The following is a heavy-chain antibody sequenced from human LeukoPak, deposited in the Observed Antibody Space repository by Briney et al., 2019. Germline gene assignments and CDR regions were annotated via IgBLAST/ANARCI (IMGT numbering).Heavy chain of an antibody. D-gene: IGHD3-3*01. V-gene: IGHV3-23*01. CDR2: ISGSGGNT. J-gene: IGHJ4*02. CDR3: AKGHVLRFLEWLPRLYFDY. CDR1: GFTFSSYA. Sequence: AESLRLSCAAYGFTFSSYAMSWDRQPPGKGLEWVSAISGSGGNTYYPNSVKGPFTISRDNSKNTLYLQMNSVRAEDTAVYYCAKGHVLRFLEWLPRLYFDYWGQGTLVTVSS.